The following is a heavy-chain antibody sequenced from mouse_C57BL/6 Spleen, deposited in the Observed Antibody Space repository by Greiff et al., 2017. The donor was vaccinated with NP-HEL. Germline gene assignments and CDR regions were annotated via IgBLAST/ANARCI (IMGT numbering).Heavy chain of an antibody. J-gene: IGHJ3*01. Sequence: VQLQQSGAELARPGASVKMSCKASGYTFTSYTMHWVKQRPGQGLEWIGYINPSSGYTKYNQKFKDKATLTADTSSSTAYMQLSSLTTEYSAVDYCARGDSNLFAYWGQGTLVTVSA. CDR2: INPSSGYT. CDR1: GYTFTSYT. CDR3: ARGDSNLFAY. D-gene: IGHD2-5*01. V-gene: IGHV1-4*01.